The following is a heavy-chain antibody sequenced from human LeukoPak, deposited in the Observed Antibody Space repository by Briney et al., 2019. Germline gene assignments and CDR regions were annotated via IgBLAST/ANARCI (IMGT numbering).Heavy chain of an antibody. CDR2: INHSGST. D-gene: IGHD6-13*01. J-gene: IGHJ5*02. CDR3: ALPGYSSRFDP. CDR1: GGSISSSSYY. Sequence: SETLSLTCTVSGGSISSSSYYWSWIRQPPGKGLEWIGEINHSGSTNYNPSLKSRVTISVDTSKNQFSLKLSSVTAADTAVYYCALPGYSSRFDPWGQGTLVTVSS. V-gene: IGHV4-39*07.